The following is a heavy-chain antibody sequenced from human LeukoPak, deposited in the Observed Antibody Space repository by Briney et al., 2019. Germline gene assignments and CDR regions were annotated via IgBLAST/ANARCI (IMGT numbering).Heavy chain of an antibody. V-gene: IGHV4-31*03. CDR2: IYYSGST. D-gene: IGHD6-6*01. Sequence: SETLSLTCTVSGGSISSGGYYWSWIRQHPGKCLEWIGYIYYSGSTYYNPSLKSRVTISVDTSKNQFSLKLSSVTAADTAVYYCVSSIAAPAPFDYWGQGTLVTVSS. CDR1: GGSISSGGYY. CDR3: VSSIAAPAPFDY. J-gene: IGHJ4*02.